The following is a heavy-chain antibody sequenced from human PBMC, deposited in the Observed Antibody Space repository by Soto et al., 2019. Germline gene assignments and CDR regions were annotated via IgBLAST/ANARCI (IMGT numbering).Heavy chain of an antibody. CDR1: GFTVSSNY. CDR2: IYSGGST. CDR3: ARHITMDPLLVY. V-gene: IGHV3-53*01. J-gene: IGHJ4*02. Sequence: EVQLVESGGGLIQPGGSLRLSCAASGFTVSSNYMSWVRQAPGKGLEWVSVIYSGGSTYYADSVKGRFTISRDNSKNMLYLQMNSLRAEDTAVYYCARHITMDPLLVYWGQGTLVTVSS. D-gene: IGHD3-10*01.